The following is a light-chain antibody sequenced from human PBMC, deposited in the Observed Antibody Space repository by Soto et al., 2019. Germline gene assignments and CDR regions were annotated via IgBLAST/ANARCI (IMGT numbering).Light chain of an antibody. CDR3: SSYTSDSTYV. CDR2: DVS. V-gene: IGLV2-14*01. CDR1: SSDVGGYNY. J-gene: IGLJ1*01. Sequence: QSVLTQPAPVSGSPGQSITISCTGTSSDVGGYNYVSWYQEHPGKAPKLMIYDVSNRPSGVSNRFSGSKSGNTASLTISGLQAEDEADYYCSSYTSDSTYVFGTGTKLTVL.